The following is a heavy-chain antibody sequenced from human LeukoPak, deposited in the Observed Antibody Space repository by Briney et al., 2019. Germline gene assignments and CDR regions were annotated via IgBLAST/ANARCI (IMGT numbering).Heavy chain of an antibody. CDR2: TNKDGSEK. J-gene: IGHJ4*02. CDR3: ANEEWYRFDY. D-gene: IGHD2-8*01. Sequence: GGSLRLSCEASGFIFTDYWMTWARQAPGKGLEWVANTNKDGSEKWYEDSVKGRFTITRDNAKNSLFLQMNSLRAEDTALYYCANEEWYRFDYWGQGTLVTVPS. V-gene: IGHV3-7*03. CDR1: GFIFTDYW.